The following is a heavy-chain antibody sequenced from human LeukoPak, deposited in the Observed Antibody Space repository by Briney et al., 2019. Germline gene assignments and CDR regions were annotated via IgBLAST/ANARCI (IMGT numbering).Heavy chain of an antibody. V-gene: IGHV1-8*03. CDR1: GYTFTSYD. CDR3: ARGRYYYDSSGYRNDY. J-gene: IGHJ4*02. CDR2: MNPNSGNT. D-gene: IGHD3-22*01. Sequence: ASVKVSCKASGYTFTSYDINWVRQATGRGLEWMGWMNPNSGNTGYAQKFQGRVTITRNTSISTAYMELSSLRSEDTAVYYCARGRYYYDSSGYRNDYWGQGTLVTVSS.